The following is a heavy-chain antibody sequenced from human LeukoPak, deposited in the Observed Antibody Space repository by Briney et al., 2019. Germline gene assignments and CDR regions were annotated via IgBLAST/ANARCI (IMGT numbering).Heavy chain of an antibody. V-gene: IGHV3-74*01. CDR1: GFTFSSYW. Sequence: GGSLRLSCAASGFTFSSYWVHWVRHAPGKGLVWVSPINSDGSSTSYADSVKGRFTISRDNAKNTLSLQMNSLRAEDTAVYYCARVGGSNAFDIWGQGTMVIVSS. CDR3: ARVGGSNAFDI. CDR2: INSDGSST. D-gene: IGHD1-26*01. J-gene: IGHJ3*02.